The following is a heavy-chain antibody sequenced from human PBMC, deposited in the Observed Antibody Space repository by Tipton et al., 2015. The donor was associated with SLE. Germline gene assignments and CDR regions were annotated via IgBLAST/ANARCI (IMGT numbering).Heavy chain of an antibody. V-gene: IGHV4-39*07. CDR3: ARQGQWLYRDWFDP. Sequence: TLSLTCTVSGASISTNSYYWGWIRQPPGKGLEWIGTIYYSGSTYYNPSLKSRVTISVDTSKNQFSLKLSSVTAADTAVYYCARQGQWLYRDWFDPWGQGTLVTVSS. CDR2: IYYSGST. J-gene: IGHJ5*02. D-gene: IGHD6-19*01. CDR1: GASISTNSYY.